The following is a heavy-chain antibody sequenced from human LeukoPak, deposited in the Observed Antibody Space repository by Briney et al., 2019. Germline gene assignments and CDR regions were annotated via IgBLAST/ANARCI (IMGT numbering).Heavy chain of an antibody. Sequence: SETLSLTCAVYGGSFSGYYWSWIRQPPGKGLEWIGEINHSGSTNYNPSLKSRVTISVDTSKNQFSLKLSSVTAADTAVYYCARRGYSSDDYYGMDVWGQGTTVTVSS. D-gene: IGHD6-19*01. CDR2: INHSGST. V-gene: IGHV4-34*01. CDR1: GGSFSGYY. J-gene: IGHJ6*02. CDR3: ARRGYSSDDYYGMDV.